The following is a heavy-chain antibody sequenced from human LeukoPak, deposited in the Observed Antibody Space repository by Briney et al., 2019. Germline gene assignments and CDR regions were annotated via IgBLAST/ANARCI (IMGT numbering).Heavy chain of an antibody. CDR1: GGSISSGGYY. CDR3: ARGYNWNYDGCYFYY. Sequence: SETLSLTCTVSGGSISSGGYYWSWIRQPPGKGLEWIGYIYHSGSTYYNPSLKSRVTISVDRSKNQFSLKLSSVTAADTAVYYCARGYNWNYDGCYFYYWGQGTLVTVSS. V-gene: IGHV4-30-2*01. D-gene: IGHD1-7*01. CDR2: IYHSGST. J-gene: IGHJ4*02.